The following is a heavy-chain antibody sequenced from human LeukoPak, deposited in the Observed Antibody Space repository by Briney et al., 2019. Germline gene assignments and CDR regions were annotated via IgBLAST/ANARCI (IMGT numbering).Heavy chain of an antibody. Sequence: GGSLRLSCAASGFTFSSYDMHWVRQATGKGLEWVSAIGTAGDTYYPGSVKGRFTISRENAKNSLYLQMNSLRAGDTAVYYCARSREAGVAFDIWGRGTMVTVSS. V-gene: IGHV3-13*01. CDR2: IGTAGDT. D-gene: IGHD1-26*01. CDR3: ARSREAGVAFDI. J-gene: IGHJ3*02. CDR1: GFTFSSYD.